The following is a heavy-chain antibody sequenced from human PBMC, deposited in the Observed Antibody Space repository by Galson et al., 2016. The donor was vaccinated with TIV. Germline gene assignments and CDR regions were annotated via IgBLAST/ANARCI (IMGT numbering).Heavy chain of an antibody. CDR2: TYYTSKWNT. Sequence: CAISGDSVSGNPAAWNWVRQSPSRGLAWLGRTYYTSKWNTDFAASVKGRIIIGPDTSMNQVSLQLSSVIPDDTAVYYCSRGNWNYGMGGAMDVWGRGTTVTVSS. D-gene: IGHD1-7*01. J-gene: IGHJ6*02. CDR1: GDSVSGNPAA. CDR3: SRGNWNYGMGGAMDV. V-gene: IGHV6-1*01.